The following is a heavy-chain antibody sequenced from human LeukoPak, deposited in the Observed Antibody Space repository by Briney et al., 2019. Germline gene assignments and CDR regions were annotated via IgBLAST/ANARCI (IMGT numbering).Heavy chain of an antibody. CDR3: ARSMYEATGFDY. D-gene: IGHD1-26*01. CDR1: GFTFDDYG. CDR2: INWNGGST. Sequence: GGSLRLSCAASGFTFDDYGMSWVRQAPGKGLEWVSGINWNGGSTGYADSVKGRFTISRDNAKNPLYLQMNSLRAEDTALYYCARSMYEATGFDYWGQGTLVTVSS. J-gene: IGHJ4*02. V-gene: IGHV3-20*04.